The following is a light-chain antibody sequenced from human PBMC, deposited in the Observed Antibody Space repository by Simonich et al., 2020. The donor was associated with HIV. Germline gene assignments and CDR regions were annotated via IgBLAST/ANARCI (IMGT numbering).Light chain of an antibody. J-gene: IGKJ2*01. CDR3: QQYHSAPYT. Sequence: DIVMTQSPDSLAVSLGERATINCKSSQSVLYSSNNKDYLAWYQQKPGQPPNLLIYWASARESGVPDRFSGSGSGTDFTLTISSLQAEDVAVYYCQQYHSAPYTFGQGTKLEIQ. CDR1: QSVLYSSNNKDY. CDR2: WAS. V-gene: IGKV4-1*01.